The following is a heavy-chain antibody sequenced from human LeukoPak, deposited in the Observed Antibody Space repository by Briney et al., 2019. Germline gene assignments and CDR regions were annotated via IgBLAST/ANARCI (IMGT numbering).Heavy chain of an antibody. V-gene: IGHV1-69*01. D-gene: IGHD3-10*01. CDR3: ARWGRGSGSYYNIFAASWSYYFDY. CDR1: GGTFISYA. Sequence: SVKVSCKASGGTFISYAISWVRQAPGQGLEWMGGIIPIFGTANYAQKFQGRVTITADESTSTAYVELSSLRSEDTAVYYCARWGRGSGSYYNIFAASWSYYFDYWGQGTLVTVSS. CDR2: IIPIFGTA. J-gene: IGHJ4*02.